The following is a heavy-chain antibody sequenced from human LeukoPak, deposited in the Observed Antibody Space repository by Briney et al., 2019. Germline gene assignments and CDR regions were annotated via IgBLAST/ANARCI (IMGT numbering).Heavy chain of an antibody. D-gene: IGHD3-9*01. CDR2: ISYDGSNK. CDR1: GFTFSSYG. Sequence: GGSLRLSCAASGFTFSSYGMHWVRQAPGKGLEWVAVISYDGSNKYYADSVKGRFTISRDNSKNTLYLQMNSPRAEDTAVYYCAKVSLYDILTAVDYWGQGTLVTVSS. J-gene: IGHJ4*02. CDR3: AKVSLYDILTAVDY. V-gene: IGHV3-30*18.